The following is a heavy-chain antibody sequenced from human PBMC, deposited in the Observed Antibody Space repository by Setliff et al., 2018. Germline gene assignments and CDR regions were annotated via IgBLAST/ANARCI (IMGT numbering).Heavy chain of an antibody. CDR2: INHSGST. J-gene: IGHJ4*02. D-gene: IGHD2-21*02. Sequence: TSETLSLTCAVYGGSFSGYYWSWIRQPPGKGLEWIGEINHSGSTNYNPSLKSRVTISVDTSKNQFSLKLSSVAAADTAVYYCARGFDVCGGGACYTDGPYYFDYWGLGTLVTSPQ. V-gene: IGHV4-34*01. CDR1: GGSFSGYY. CDR3: ARGFDVCGGGACYTDGPYYFDY.